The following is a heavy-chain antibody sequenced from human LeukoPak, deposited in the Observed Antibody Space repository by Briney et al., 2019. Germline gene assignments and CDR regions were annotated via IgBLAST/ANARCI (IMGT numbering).Heavy chain of an antibody. Sequence: SQTLSLTYAISGDSVSSNSAAWSWIRQSPSRGLEWLGRTYYRSKWYNDYAVSVKSRITISPDTSKNQFSLQLNSVTPEDTALYYCVRQKSDDNYYYGLDVWGQGTTVTVSS. J-gene: IGHJ6*02. CDR1: GDSVSSNSAA. V-gene: IGHV6-1*01. D-gene: IGHD2-21*01. CDR2: TYYRSKWYN. CDR3: VRQKSDDNYYYGLDV.